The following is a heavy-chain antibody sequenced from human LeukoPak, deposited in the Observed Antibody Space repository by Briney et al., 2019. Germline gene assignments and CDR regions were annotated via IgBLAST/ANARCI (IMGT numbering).Heavy chain of an antibody. J-gene: IGHJ4*02. Sequence: ASVKVSCKASGYTFTSYYMHWVRQAPGQGLEWMGIINPSGGSTSYAQKFQGRVTMTRDMSTSTVYTELSSLRSEDTAVYYCARDPSGVVPAAVWGQGTLVTVSS. V-gene: IGHV1-46*01. D-gene: IGHD2-2*01. CDR3: ARDPSGVVPAAV. CDR1: GYTFTSYY. CDR2: INPSGGST.